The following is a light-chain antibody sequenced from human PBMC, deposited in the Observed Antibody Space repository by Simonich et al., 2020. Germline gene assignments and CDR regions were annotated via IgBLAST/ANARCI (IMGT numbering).Light chain of an antibody. J-gene: IGLJ2*01. CDR1: KLGDKY. CDR2: QDS. Sequence: SYELTQPPSVSVSPGQTASITCSGDKLGDKYACWYQQKPGQSPVLVIYQDSKRPSGIHERFSGSNSGNTATLTISGTQAMYEADYYCQAWDSSVVFGGGTKLTVL. CDR3: QAWDSSVV. V-gene: IGLV3-1*01.